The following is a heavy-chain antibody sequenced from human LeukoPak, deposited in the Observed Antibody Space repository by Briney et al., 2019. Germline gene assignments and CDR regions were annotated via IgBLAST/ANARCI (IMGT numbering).Heavy chain of an antibody. CDR1: GFTFSSYA. Sequence: GGSLRLSCAASGFTFSSYAMSWVRQAPGKGLEWVSGISGSGDSAYYADSVRDRFTISRDNSKNTLYLQINSLRAEDTAVYYCARDGVTLPFDYWGQGTLVTVSS. J-gene: IGHJ4*02. CDR2: ISGSGDSA. V-gene: IGHV3-23*01. CDR3: ARDGVTLPFDY. D-gene: IGHD5-18*01.